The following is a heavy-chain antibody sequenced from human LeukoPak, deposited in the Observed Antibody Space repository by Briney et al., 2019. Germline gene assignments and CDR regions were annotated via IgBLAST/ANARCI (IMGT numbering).Heavy chain of an antibody. D-gene: IGHD3-10*01. CDR3: ARDFLGESGAGGC. CDR1: GFTFKSYS. Sequence: PGGPLRLSCVASGFTFKSYSMIWLPQAPGKALEWVSSISPSGSSTCHAESVKGRFTISGDNARSSLFLQMNSLRAEDTAVYYCARDFLGESGAGGCWGQGTLVTVSS. V-gene: IGHV3-21*03. CDR2: ISPSGSST. J-gene: IGHJ4*02.